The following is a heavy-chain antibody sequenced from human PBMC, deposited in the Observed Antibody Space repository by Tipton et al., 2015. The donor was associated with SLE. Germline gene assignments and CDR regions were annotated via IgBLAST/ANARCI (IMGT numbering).Heavy chain of an antibody. V-gene: IGHV3-30*04. CDR2: ISYDGSNK. J-gene: IGHJ6*04. CDR1: GFTFSSYA. D-gene: IGHD1-1*01. Sequence: SLRLSCAASGFTFSSYAMHWVRQAPGKGLEWVAVISYDGSNKYYADSVKGRFTISRDNSKNTLYLQMNSLRAEDTAVYYCARFLEAEAVMDVWGKGTTVTVSS. CDR3: ARFLEAEAVMDV.